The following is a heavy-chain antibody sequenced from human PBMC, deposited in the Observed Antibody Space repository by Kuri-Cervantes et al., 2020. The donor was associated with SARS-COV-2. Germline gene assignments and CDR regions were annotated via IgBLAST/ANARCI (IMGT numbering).Heavy chain of an antibody. CDR2: VYYTGVA. Sequence: SETLSLTCSVSSGSISTFYWSWIRQFPGKRLECIGYVYYTGVAKYNPSLKSRVTMSVDTSKNQFSLRLSSVTPADTAIYSCARGRPLVDYWGQGTLVTVSS. CDR1: SGSISTFY. V-gene: IGHV4-59*01. J-gene: IGHJ4*02. CDR3: ARGRPLVDY.